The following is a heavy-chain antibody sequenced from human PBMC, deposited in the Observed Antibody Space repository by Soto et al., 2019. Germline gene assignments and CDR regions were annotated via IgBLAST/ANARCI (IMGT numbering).Heavy chain of an antibody. CDR3: TTDLLSNWNDFYYYYYGMDV. Sequence: GGSLRLSCAASGFTFSNAWMSWVRQAPGKGLEWVGRIKSKTDGGTTDYAAPVKGRFTISRDDSKNTLYLQMNSLKTEDTAVYYCTTDLLSNWNDFYYYYYGMDVWGQGTTVTVSS. V-gene: IGHV3-15*01. J-gene: IGHJ6*02. CDR1: GFTFSNAW. CDR2: IKSKTDGGTT. D-gene: IGHD1-20*01.